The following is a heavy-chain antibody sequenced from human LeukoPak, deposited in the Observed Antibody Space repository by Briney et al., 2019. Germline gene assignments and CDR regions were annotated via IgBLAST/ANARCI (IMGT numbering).Heavy chain of an antibody. CDR3: ARSEPVYYYYMDV. J-gene: IGHJ6*03. V-gene: IGHV4-59*12. CDR1: GGSISSYY. Sequence: PSETLSLTCTVSGGSISSYYWSWIRQPPGKGLEWIGYIYYSGSTYYNPSLTSRLTISVDPSKNQFSLKLTSVTAADTAVYYCARSEPVYYYYMDVWGKGTTVTVSS. CDR2: IYYSGST.